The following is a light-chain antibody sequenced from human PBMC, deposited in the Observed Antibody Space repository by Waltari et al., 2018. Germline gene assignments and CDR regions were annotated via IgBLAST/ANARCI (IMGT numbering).Light chain of an antibody. V-gene: IGKV1-39*01. J-gene: IGKJ2*01. Sequence: DIQMTQSPSSLSESVGDRVTIHCRASQSISSYLNWYQQKPGKAPKLLIYAASSLQSGVPSRFSGSGSGTDFTLTISSLQPEDFATYYCQQSYSTPPYTFGQGTKLEIK. CDR2: AAS. CDR3: QQSYSTPPYT. CDR1: QSISSY.